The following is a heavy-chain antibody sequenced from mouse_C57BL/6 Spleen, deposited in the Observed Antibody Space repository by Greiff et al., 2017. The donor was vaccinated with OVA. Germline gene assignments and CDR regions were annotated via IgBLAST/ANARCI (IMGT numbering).Heavy chain of an antibody. D-gene: IGHD4-1*01. Sequence: QVQLQQSGAELVRPGTSVTVSCKASGYAFTNYLIEWVKQRPGQGLEWIGVINPGSGGTNYNEKFKGKATLTADKSSSTAYMQLSSLTSEDSAVYFCARVGTGYFDVWGTGTTVTVSS. CDR2: INPGSGGT. V-gene: IGHV1-54*01. J-gene: IGHJ1*03. CDR3: ARVGTGYFDV. CDR1: GYAFTNYL.